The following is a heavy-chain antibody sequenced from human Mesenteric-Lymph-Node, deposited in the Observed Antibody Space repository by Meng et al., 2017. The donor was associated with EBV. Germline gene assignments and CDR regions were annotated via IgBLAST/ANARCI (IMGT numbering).Heavy chain of an antibody. CDR2: VYYSGST. CDR3: ARENPARGNWFDP. V-gene: IGHV4-61*01. Sequence: QVQLRESGPGLWKPSETLSLTFTVSGGSVSSTSYYWSWIRQPPGKRLEWIGYVYYSGSTNYNPSLKSRVTISVDTSKNQFSLNLYSVTAADTAVYYCARENPARGNWFDPWGQGALVTVSS. CDR1: GGSVSSTSYY. D-gene: IGHD3-10*01. J-gene: IGHJ5*02.